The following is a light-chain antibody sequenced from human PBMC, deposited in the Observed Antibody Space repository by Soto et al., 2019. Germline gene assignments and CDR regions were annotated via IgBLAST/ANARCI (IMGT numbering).Light chain of an antibody. V-gene: IGLV2-23*02. CDR1: SNNVGNYNR. J-gene: IGLJ3*02. CDR2: EVN. CDR3: CSSAGVTTYV. Sequence: QSVLTQPASVSGSPGQSITISCTGTSNNVGNYNRVSWYQQHPGKAPKLVIYEVNKRPSGVSNRFSGSKSGNTASLTISGLQADDEADYYCCSSAGVTTYVFGGGTKLTVL.